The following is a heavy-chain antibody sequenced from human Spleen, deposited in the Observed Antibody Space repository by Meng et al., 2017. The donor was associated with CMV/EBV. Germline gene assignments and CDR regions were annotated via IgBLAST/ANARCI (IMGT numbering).Heavy chain of an antibody. Sequence: GESLKISCAASGFTFSSYAMSWVRQAPGKGLEWVSAISGSGGSTYYADSVKGRFTISRDNSKNTLYLQMNSLRPEDTAVYYCARDRGGYENDFDYWGQGTLVTVSS. J-gene: IGHJ4*02. CDR1: GFTFSSYA. CDR3: ARDRGGYENDFDY. D-gene: IGHD5-12*01. V-gene: IGHV3-23*01. CDR2: ISGSGGST.